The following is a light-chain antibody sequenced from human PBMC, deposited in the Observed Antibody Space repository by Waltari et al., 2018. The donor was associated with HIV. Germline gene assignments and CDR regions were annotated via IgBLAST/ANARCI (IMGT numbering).Light chain of an antibody. V-gene: IGLV2-23*02. Sequence: QSALTQPASVSGSPGQSITISCTGTNSDVGYYNFVSWYQHHPGRAPKLIIYEVNRRLSGVSNRFSGSKSGNTASLTISGLQAEDEGDYFCSAYAGRIAVFGSGTEVTVL. CDR1: NSDVGYYNF. CDR2: EVN. J-gene: IGLJ1*01. CDR3: SAYAGRIAV.